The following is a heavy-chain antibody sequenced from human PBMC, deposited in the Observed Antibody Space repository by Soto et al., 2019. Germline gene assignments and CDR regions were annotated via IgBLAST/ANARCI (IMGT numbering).Heavy chain of an antibody. D-gene: IGHD2-15*01. CDR1: GYTFTGYY. CDR2: INPNSGGT. J-gene: IGHJ6*02. V-gene: IGHV1-2*04. Sequence: ASVKVSCKASGYTFTGYYMHWVRQAPGQGLEWMGWINPNSGGTNYAQKFQGWVTMTRDTSISTAYMELSRLRSDDTAVYYCARGNDCSGGSCPHYYYYYGMDVWGQGTTVTV. CDR3: ARGNDCSGGSCPHYYYYYGMDV.